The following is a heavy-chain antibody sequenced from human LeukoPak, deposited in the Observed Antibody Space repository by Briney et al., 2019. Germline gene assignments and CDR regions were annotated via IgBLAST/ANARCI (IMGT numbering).Heavy chain of an antibody. CDR3: ARRYSSSPEAFDY. CDR1: GFTFSTYA. Sequence: PGGSLRLSCAASGFTFSTYAMSWVRQAPGKGLEWVSVIYSGGSTYYADSVKGRFTISRDNSKNTLYLQMNSLRGEDTAVYYCARRYSSSPEAFDYWGQGTLVTVSS. V-gene: IGHV3-23*03. J-gene: IGHJ4*02. D-gene: IGHD6-13*01. CDR2: IYSGGST.